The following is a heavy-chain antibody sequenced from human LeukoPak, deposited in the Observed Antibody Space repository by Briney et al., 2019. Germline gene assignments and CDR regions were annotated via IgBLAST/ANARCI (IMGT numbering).Heavy chain of an antibody. V-gene: IGHV3-30-3*01. Sequence: PGGSLRLSCAASGFTLSSYAMHWVRQAPGKGLEWVAVISYDGSNKYYADSVKGRFTISRDNSKNTLYLQMNSLRAEDTAVYYCARSPTYSSGWYDYWGQGTLVTVSS. CDR1: GFTLSSYA. CDR3: ARSPTYSSGWYDY. J-gene: IGHJ4*02. D-gene: IGHD6-13*01. CDR2: ISYDGSNK.